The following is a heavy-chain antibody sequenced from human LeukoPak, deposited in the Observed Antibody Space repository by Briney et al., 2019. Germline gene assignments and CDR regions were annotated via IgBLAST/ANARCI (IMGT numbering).Heavy chain of an antibody. CDR1: GYTFTSYG. D-gene: IGHD4-23*01. Sequence: ASVKVSCKASGYTFTSYGISWVRQAPGQGLEWMGWISAYNGNTNYAQKLQGRVTMTTDTSTSTAYMELRSLRSDDTAVHYCARGTGRGYGGNSDAFDIWGQGTMVTVSS. CDR3: ARGTGRGYGGNSDAFDI. J-gene: IGHJ3*02. V-gene: IGHV1-18*01. CDR2: ISAYNGNT.